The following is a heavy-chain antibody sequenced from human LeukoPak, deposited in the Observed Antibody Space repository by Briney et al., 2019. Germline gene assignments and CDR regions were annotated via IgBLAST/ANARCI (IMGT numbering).Heavy chain of an antibody. J-gene: IGHJ6*03. CDR2: INHSGST. V-gene: IGHV4-34*01. CDR1: GGSFSGYY. D-gene: IGHD4-11*01. Sequence: SETLSLTCAVYGGSFSGYYWSWIRQPPGKGLEWIGEINHSGSTNYNPSLKSRVTISVDTSKNQFSLKLSSVAAADTAVYYCARRTSVTTPTVAYYYYYMDVWGKGTTVTVSS. CDR3: ARRTSVTTPTVAYYYYYMDV.